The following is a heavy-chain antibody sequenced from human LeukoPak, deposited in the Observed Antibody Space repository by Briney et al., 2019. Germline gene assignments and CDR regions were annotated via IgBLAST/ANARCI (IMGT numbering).Heavy chain of an antibody. J-gene: IGHJ4*02. CDR1: GFTFSSYN. V-gene: IGHV3-48*02. CDR2: ISNSGNTI. CDR3: ARDPPADY. Sequence: GSLRLSCAVSGFTFSSYNMNWVRQAPGKGLEWVSYISNSGNTIYYADSVKGRFTISRDNAKNSLYLQMNSLRDEDTAVYYCARDPPADYWGQGTLVTVSS.